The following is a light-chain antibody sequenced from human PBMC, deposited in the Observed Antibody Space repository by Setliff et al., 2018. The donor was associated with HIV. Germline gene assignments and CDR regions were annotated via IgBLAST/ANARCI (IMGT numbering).Light chain of an antibody. J-gene: IGLJ1*01. V-gene: IGLV2-14*03. CDR2: DVT. Sequence: QSVLTQPASVSGSPGQSITISCTRSNNDIGDYNYVSWYQQHPVNTPKLILYDVTNRPSGVSDRFSASKSGNTASLTISGLQADDEADYYCSSWTGSSTLMFGTGTKVTVL. CDR1: NNDIGDYNY. CDR3: SSWTGSSTLM.